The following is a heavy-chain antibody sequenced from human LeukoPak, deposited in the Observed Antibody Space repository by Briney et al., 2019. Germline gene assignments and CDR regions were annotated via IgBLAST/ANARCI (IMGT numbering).Heavy chain of an antibody. CDR1: GYTFTGYY. Sequence: GASVKVSCKASGYTFTGYYIHWVRQAPGQGLEWMGWINPNSGGTNYAQKFQGRVTMTRDTSISTAYMELSRLRSDDTAVYYCARRYCSSTSCYTSLFDYWGQGTLVTVSS. J-gene: IGHJ4*02. CDR3: ARRYCSSTSCYTSLFDY. V-gene: IGHV1-2*02. D-gene: IGHD2-2*02. CDR2: INPNSGGT.